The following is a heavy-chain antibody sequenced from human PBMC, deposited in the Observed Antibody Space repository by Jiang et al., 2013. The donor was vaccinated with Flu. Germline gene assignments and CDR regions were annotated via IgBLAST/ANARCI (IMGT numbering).Heavy chain of an antibody. D-gene: IGHD2-21*02. Sequence: VQLLESGGTLVQPGGSLRLSCAASGFTFSSYAMAWVRQAPGKGLEWVSAISAGGDSTFYADSVRGRFAISRDNSKNTLYLQMNSLRGEDTAIYYCARYCIRDCYPLYGMDVWGQGTTVTVSS. J-gene: IGHJ6*02. CDR3: ARYCIRDCYPLYGMDV. CDR2: ISAGGDST. CDR1: GFTFSSYA. V-gene: IGHV3-23*01.